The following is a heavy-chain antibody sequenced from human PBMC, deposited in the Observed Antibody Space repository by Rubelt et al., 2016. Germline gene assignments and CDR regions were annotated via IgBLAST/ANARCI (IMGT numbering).Heavy chain of an antibody. CDR3: AKDVRTSSSV. D-gene: IGHD6-13*01. CDR2: ISGGGGTT. Sequence: YAMSWVRQAPGKGLECVSGISGGGGTTYYADSVKGRFTISRDNSKNSLYLQMNSLRAEDTALYYCAKDVRTSSSVWGQGTTVTVSS. CDR1: YA. V-gene: IGHV3-23*01. J-gene: IGHJ6*02.